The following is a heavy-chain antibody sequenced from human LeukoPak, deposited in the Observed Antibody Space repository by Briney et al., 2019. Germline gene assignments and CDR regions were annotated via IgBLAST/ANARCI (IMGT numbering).Heavy chain of an antibody. CDR1: GGSISSYY. V-gene: IGHV4-59*01. CDR2: IYYSGST. J-gene: IGHJ5*02. Sequence: SETLSLTCTVSGGSISSYYWSWIRQPPGKGLEWIGYIYYSGSTNYNPSLKSRVTISVDTSKNQCSLKLSSVTAADTAVYYCARTGNRYCSSTSCYSLRNWFDPWGRGTLVTVSS. D-gene: IGHD2-2*01. CDR3: ARTGNRYCSSTSCYSLRNWFDP.